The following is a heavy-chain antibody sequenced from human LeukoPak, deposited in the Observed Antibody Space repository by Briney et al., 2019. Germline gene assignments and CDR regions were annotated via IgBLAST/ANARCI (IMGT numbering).Heavy chain of an antibody. CDR3: AKETSPYSSGPRGAFDI. CDR2: ISGSGGST. CDR1: GFTFSSYA. Sequence: GGSLRLSCAASGFTFSSYAMSWVRQAPGKGLEWVSAISGSGGSTYYADSVKGRFTISRDNSKNTLYLRMNSLRAEDTAVYYCAKETSPYSSGPRGAFDIWGQGIMVTVSS. V-gene: IGHV3-23*01. J-gene: IGHJ3*02. D-gene: IGHD6-19*01.